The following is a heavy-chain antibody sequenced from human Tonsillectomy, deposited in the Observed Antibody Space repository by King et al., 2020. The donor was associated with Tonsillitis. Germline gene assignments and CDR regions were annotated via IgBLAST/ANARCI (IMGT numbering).Heavy chain of an antibody. J-gene: IGHJ4*02. CDR3: ATSLI. D-gene: IGHD3-10*01. CDR2: ISPRMGAI. V-gene: IGHV3-48*01. Sequence: GGGGGGAGGSLGLAGAASGFTVSAFNMTWVRQLPGKGLEWISYISPRMGAIYYADSVKGRFTISSANAKDSLYLQMNSLRADDTAVYYCATSLIRGQGTLVTVSS. CDR1: GFTVSAFN.